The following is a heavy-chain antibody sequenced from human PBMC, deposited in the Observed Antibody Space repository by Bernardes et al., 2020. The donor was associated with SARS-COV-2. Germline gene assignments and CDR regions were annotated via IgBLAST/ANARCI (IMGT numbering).Heavy chain of an antibody. Sequence: SQTLSLTCAISGDTVSSNSAAWNWIRHSPSRGLEWLGRTYYSSSKWYNDYEVSVKSRIIINPDTSKNQFFLQLSSVTPEDTAVYFCARLKWGLKEFDVWCLVTLVTVSS. CDR2: TYYSSSKWYN. CDR3: ARLKWGLKEFDV. D-gene: IGHD2-21*01. V-gene: IGHV6-1*01. J-gene: IGHJ3*01. CDR1: GDTVSSNSAA.